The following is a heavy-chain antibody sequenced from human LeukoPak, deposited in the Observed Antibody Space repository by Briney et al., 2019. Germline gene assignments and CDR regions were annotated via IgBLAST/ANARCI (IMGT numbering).Heavy chain of an antibody. D-gene: IGHD1-26*01. CDR1: GFTFTNYP. CDR2: ISGHGGST. V-gene: IGHV3-64*01. J-gene: IGHJ6*03. CDR3: ARVSSGSYFGYYYYYTDV. Sequence: GGSLRLSCEASGFTFTNYPMHWVRQAPGKGLEYVSAISGHGGSTQYANSVKDRFTISRDNFKNTLFLQMGSLRAEDTAVYYCARVSSGSYFGYYYYYTDVWGKGTTVTVSS.